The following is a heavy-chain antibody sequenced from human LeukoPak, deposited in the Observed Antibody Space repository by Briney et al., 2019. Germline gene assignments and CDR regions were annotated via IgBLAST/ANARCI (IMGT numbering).Heavy chain of an antibody. V-gene: IGHV1-24*01. CDR2: FDPEDGET. CDR3: ARVPAAQPPDGWFDP. D-gene: IGHD2-2*01. J-gene: IGHJ5*02. CDR1: GYTLTELS. Sequence: ASVKVSCKVSGYTLTELSMHWVRQAPGKGLEWMGGFDPEDGETIYAQKFQGRVTMTEDTSTDTAYMKLSSLRSEDTAVYYCARVPAAQPPDGWFDPWGQGTLVTVSS.